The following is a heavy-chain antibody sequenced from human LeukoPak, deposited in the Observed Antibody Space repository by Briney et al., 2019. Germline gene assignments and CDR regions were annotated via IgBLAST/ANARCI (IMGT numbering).Heavy chain of an antibody. V-gene: IGHV4-59*01. J-gene: IGHJ4*02. Sequence: SETLSLTCTVSGGSISGYYWTWIRQPPGKGLEWIGYIYYTGSTSYNPSLKSRVTISLDTSKNQFSLKLNSVTAADTAVYLCARAPEYSSGRFAYWGQGTLVTVSP. CDR1: GGSISGYY. D-gene: IGHD6-19*01. CDR3: ARAPEYSSGRFAY. CDR2: IYYTGST.